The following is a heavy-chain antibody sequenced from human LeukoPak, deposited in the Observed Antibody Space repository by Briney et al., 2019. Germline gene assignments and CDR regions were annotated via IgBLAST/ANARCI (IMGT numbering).Heavy chain of an antibody. J-gene: IGHJ6*02. CDR3: AKVVEDVVDYYYYGMDV. V-gene: IGHV3-23*01. D-gene: IGHD2-2*01. CDR1: GFTFSSYA. Sequence: PGGSLRLSCAASGFTFSSYAMSWVRQAPGKGLEWVSAISGSGGSTYYADSEKGRFTISRDNSKNTLYLQMNSLRAEDTAVYYCAKVVEDVVDYYYYGMDVWGQGTTVTVSS. CDR2: ISGSGGST.